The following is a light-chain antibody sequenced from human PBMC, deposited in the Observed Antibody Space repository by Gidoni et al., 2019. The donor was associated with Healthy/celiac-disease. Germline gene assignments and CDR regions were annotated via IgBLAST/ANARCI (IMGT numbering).Light chain of an antibody. J-gene: IGKJ1*01. CDR1: QSRLHSNGYNY. CDR2: LGS. Sequence: DSVMTQSPLSLPVTPGEPASISCRSSQSRLHSNGYNYLDWYLQKPGQSPQLLIYLGSNRASGVPDRFSGSGSGTDFTLKISRVEAEDVGVYYCMQALQTPRTFGQGTKVEIK. CDR3: MQALQTPRT. V-gene: IGKV2-28*01.